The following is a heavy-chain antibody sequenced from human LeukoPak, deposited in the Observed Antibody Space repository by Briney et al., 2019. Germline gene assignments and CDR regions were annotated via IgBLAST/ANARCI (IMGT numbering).Heavy chain of an antibody. Sequence: GGSLRLSCAASGFTFSDYYMNWIRQAPGKGLEWVSYISGSDNTIYYADYVKGQFTISRDNAKNSLYLQMNSLRAEDTAVYYRARGGNLEIGLHAFDIWGQGTMVTVSS. CDR3: ARGGNLEIGLHAFDI. V-gene: IGHV3-11*04. D-gene: IGHD5-24*01. CDR2: ISGSDNTI. J-gene: IGHJ3*02. CDR1: GFTFSDYY.